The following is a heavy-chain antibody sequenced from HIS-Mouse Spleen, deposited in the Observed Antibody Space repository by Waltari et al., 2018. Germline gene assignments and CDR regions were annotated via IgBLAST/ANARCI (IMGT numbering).Heavy chain of an antibody. CDR2: IKQDGREK. J-gene: IGHJ6*02. CDR1: GFTFSSYW. Sequence: EVQLVESGGGLVQPGGSLRLSCAASGFTFSSYWMSWVRQAPGKGQEWVANIKQDGREKYYVDSVKGRFTISRDNAKDSLYLQMNSLRAEDTAVYYCASLRYSSSAYGMDVWGQGTTVTVSS. V-gene: IGHV3-7*01. D-gene: IGHD6-6*01. CDR3: ASLRYSSSAYGMDV.